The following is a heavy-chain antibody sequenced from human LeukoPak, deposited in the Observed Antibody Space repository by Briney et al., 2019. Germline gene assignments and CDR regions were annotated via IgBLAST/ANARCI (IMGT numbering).Heavy chain of an antibody. CDR2: ISGSGGST. V-gene: IGHV3-23*01. CDR3: AKSGVDTAMVPEFCY. CDR1: GFIFSNAW. J-gene: IGHJ4*02. D-gene: IGHD5-18*01. Sequence: GGSLRLSCGGSGFIFSNAWMNWVRQAPGKGLEWVSAISGSGGSTYYADSVKGRFTISRDNSKNTLYLQMNSLRAEDTAVYYCAKSGVDTAMVPEFCYWGQGTLVTVSS.